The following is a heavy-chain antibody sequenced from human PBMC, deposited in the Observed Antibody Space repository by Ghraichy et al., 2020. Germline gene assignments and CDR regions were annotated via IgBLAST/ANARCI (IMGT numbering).Heavy chain of an antibody. J-gene: IGHJ5*02. CDR3: ASGVAVAGTACFDP. Sequence: VSYISISSSYIYYTDSVNGRFTISRDNAKHSLYQQMNSLRAEDTAVYYCASGVAVAGTACFDPRGQGTLVTFSS. CDR2: ISISSSYI. V-gene: IGHV3-21*01. D-gene: IGHD6-19*01.